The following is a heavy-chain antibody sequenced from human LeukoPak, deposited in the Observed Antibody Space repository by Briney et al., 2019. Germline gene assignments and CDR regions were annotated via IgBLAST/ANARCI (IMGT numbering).Heavy chain of an antibody. CDR1: GGSFSGYY. Sequence: PSETLSLTCAVYGGSFSGYYWSWIRQPPGKGLEWIGEINHSGSTNYNPSLKSRVIISVDTSKNQFSLKLSSVTAADTAVYYCARCTRAAGHIDYWGQGTLVTVSS. D-gene: IGHD6-13*01. CDR3: ARCTRAAGHIDY. CDR2: INHSGST. V-gene: IGHV4-34*01. J-gene: IGHJ4*02.